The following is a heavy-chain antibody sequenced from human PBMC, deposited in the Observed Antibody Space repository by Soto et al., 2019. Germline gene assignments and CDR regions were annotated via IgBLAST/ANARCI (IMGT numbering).Heavy chain of an antibody. CDR3: VRDPGLVRAYRSAWNFDH. J-gene: IGHJ4*02. CDR1: GYTFTGYY. D-gene: IGHD6-19*01. CDR2: INPNTGGT. V-gene: IGHV1-2*04. Sequence: GASVKVSCKASGYTFTGYYINWVRQAPGQGLEWMGWINPNTGGTNYAPKFQGWVSMTRDTSINTAFMELRLKSDDTAIYYCVRDPGLVRAYRSAWNFDHWGQGTPVTVS.